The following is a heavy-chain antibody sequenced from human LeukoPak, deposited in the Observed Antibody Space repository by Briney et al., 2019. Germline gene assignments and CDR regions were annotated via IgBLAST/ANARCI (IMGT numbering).Heavy chain of an antibody. J-gene: IGHJ4*02. CDR2: ISSSTSNI. V-gene: IGHV3-48*01. CDR3: ARRDDHNGRDY. Sequence: GGSLRLSYAASGFTFSSYSMNWVRQAPGKGLEWVSYISSSTSNIYYADSVRGRFTISRDNSKNAVYLQMNSLRAEDTAMYYCARRDDHNGRDYWGQGTLVTVSS. CDR1: GFTFSSYS. D-gene: IGHD5-24*01.